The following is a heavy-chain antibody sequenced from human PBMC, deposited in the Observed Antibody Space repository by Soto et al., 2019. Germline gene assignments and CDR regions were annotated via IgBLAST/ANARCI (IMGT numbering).Heavy chain of an antibody. CDR2: IIPIFGTA. D-gene: IGHD3-3*01. CDR3: AMRLEEEYDYYYGMDV. J-gene: IGHJ6*02. CDR1: GGTFSSYA. V-gene: IGHV1-69*13. Sequence: SVKVSCKASGGTFSSYAISWVRQAPGQGLEWMGGIIPIFGTANYAQKFQGRVTITADESTSTAYMELSSLRSEDTAVYYCAMRLEEEYDYYYGMDVWGQGTTVTVPS.